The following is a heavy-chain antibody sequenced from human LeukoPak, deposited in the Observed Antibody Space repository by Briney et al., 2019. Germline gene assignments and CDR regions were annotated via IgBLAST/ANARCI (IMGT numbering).Heavy chain of an antibody. CDR2: IYYSGST. Sequence: SETLSLTCTVSGGSISSGDYYWSWIRQPPGKGLEWIGYIYYSGSTYYNPSLKSRVTISVDTSKNQFSLKLSSATAADTAVYYCARGGAAAGTNDAFDIWGHGTMVTVSS. CDR3: ARGGAAAGTNDAFDI. D-gene: IGHD6-13*01. CDR1: GGSISSGDYY. V-gene: IGHV4-30-4*08. J-gene: IGHJ3*02.